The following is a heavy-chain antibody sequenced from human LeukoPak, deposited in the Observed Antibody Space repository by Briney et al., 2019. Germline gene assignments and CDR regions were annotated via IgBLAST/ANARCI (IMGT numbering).Heavy chain of an antibody. CDR3: ARDRGYSCGY. CDR2: ITGSGGSI. J-gene: IGHJ4*02. Sequence: PGGSLRLSCVASGFTFRLYVMTWVRQAPGKGLEWVSAITGSGGSIYYADSVKGRFIISRDNSKNTLYLQMNSLRAEDTAVYYCARDRGYSCGYWGQGTLVTVSS. D-gene: IGHD5-18*01. CDR1: GFTFRLYV. V-gene: IGHV3-23*01.